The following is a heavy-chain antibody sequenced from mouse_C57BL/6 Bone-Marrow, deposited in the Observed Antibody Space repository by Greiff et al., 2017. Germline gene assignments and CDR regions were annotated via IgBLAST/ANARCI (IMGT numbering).Heavy chain of an antibody. V-gene: IGHV14-3*01. CDR2: IDPANGTT. CDR3: ARDRYAFDY. D-gene: IGHD2-14*01. CDR1: GFTFTNSY. Sequence: EVQLQQSVAELVKPGASVKLSCTASGFTFTNSYMHWVKQRPEKGLEWIGRIDPANGTTNYAPKFKGQATLTADQASTTAYLQLSSLTSEDTAVYYCARDRYAFDYWGQGTTLTVSS. J-gene: IGHJ2*01.